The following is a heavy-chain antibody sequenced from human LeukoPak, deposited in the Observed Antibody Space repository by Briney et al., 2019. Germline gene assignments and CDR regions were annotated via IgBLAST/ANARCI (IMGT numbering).Heavy chain of an antibody. CDR1: GFSFSGHW. CDR3: ARGPNSNWSGLDF. Sequence: PGGSLRLSCTASGFSFSGHWMHWARQHPGKGLVWVSRISPTGSTTSYADSVKGRFTVSRDNAKNTLYLQVNNLRAEDTAVYYCARGPNSNWSGLDFWGQGTLLTVSS. CDR2: ISPTGSTT. D-gene: IGHD6-6*01. J-gene: IGHJ4*02. V-gene: IGHV3-74*01.